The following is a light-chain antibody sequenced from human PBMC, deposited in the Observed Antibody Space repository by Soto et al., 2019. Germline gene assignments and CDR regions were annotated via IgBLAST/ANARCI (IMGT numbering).Light chain of an antibody. CDR1: SGHSGYI. V-gene: IGLV4-60*03. J-gene: IGLJ3*02. Sequence: QAVVTQSPSASASLGSSVKLTCTLSSGHSGYIIAWHQQQPGKAPRYLMKLEGSGSYNKGSGVPDRFSGSSSGADRYLTISNLQSEDEADYYCETWDSNTRVFGGGTKVTVL. CDR2: LEGSGSY. CDR3: ETWDSNTRV.